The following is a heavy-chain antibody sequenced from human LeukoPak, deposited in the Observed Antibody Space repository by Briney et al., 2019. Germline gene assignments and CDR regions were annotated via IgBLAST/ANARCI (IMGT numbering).Heavy chain of an antibody. CDR1: GFIFSNYA. J-gene: IGHJ4*02. Sequence: GGSLSLCWAASGFIFSNYAMHWVRKAAGKGLEWVALIPSDGSKTYHADSVKGRFSISRDNSNNTPYLQLNSLRAEDTSVYYCARDSTYWYDSGSSGPHYFDYWGQGTLVTVSS. CDR2: IPSDGSKT. V-gene: IGHV3-30*04. D-gene: IGHD3-10*01. CDR3: ARDSTYWYDSGSSGPHYFDY.